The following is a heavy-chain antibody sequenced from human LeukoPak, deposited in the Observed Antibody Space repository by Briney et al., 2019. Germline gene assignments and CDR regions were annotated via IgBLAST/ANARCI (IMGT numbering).Heavy chain of an antibody. CDR3: ARQASSSWYFDY. V-gene: IGHV4-4*09. CDR1: GGSISSYY. D-gene: IGHD6-13*01. CDR2: IYTSGST. J-gene: IGHJ4*02. Sequence: SETLSLTCTVSGGSISSYYWSWIRQPPGKGLKWIGYIYTSGSTNYNPSLKSRVTISVDTSKNQFSLKLSSVTAADTAVYYCARQASSSWYFDYWGQGTLVTVSS.